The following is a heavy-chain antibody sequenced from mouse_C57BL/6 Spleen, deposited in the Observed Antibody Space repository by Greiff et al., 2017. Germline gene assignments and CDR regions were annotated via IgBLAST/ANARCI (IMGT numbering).Heavy chain of an antibody. CDR3: ARGGNYWYFDV. D-gene: IGHD2-1*01. V-gene: IGHV1-53*01. CDR2: INPSNGGT. CDR1: GYTFTSYW. J-gene: IGHJ1*03. Sequence: QVQLKQPGTELVKPGASVKLSCKASGYTFTSYWMHWVKQRPGQGLEWIGNINPSNGGTNHNEKFKSKATLTVDKSSSTAYMQLSSLTSEDSAVYYCARGGNYWYFDVWGTGTTVTVSS.